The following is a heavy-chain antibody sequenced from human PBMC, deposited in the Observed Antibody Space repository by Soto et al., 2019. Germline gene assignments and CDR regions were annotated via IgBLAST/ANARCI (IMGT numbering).Heavy chain of an antibody. CDR3: ARDARNSDYDY. D-gene: IGHD3-16*01. CDR2: IHGTRSII. V-gene: IGHV3-48*02. J-gene: IGHJ4*02. CDR1: GFTFSSHA. Sequence: EVQLVESGGGLVQPGGSLKLSCAVSGFTFSSHAMNWVRQAPGKGLEWVAYIHGTRSIIYYADAVKGRFTISRDNAKNSLYLHMDSLRDEDTALYYCARDARNSDYDYWCKGTLVTVSS.